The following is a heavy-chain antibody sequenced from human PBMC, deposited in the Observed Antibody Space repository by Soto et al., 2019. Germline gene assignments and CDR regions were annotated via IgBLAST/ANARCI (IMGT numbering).Heavy chain of an antibody. CDR3: ARHGPLSNNWNQLDY. V-gene: IGHV4-39*01. CDR1: GGSISSSPYY. D-gene: IGHD1-1*01. Sequence: SETLSLTCTVSGGSISSSPYYWGWIRQPPGKGLEWIGNIYYNGNTFYNPSLKSRVTISVDTSKNQFSLKLSSVTAADTAVYYCARHGPLSNNWNQLDYWGQGTLDTVSS. CDR2: IYYNGNT. J-gene: IGHJ4*02.